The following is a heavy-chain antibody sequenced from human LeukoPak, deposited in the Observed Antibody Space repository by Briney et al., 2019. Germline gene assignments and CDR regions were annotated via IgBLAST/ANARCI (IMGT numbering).Heavy chain of an antibody. CDR3: ARDQAGSLDY. D-gene: IGHD1-26*01. CDR1: GFTFSDYH. J-gene: IGHJ4*02. Sequence: PGGSLRLSCAASGFTFSDYHMSWIRQAPGKGLEWVAVISYDGSNKYYADSVKGRFTISRDNSKNTLYLQMNSLRAEDTAVYYCARDQAGSLDYWGQGTLVTVSS. V-gene: IGHV3-30*03. CDR2: ISYDGSNK.